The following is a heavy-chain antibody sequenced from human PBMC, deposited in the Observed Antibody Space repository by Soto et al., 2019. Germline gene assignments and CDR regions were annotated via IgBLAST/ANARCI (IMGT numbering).Heavy chain of an antibody. J-gene: IGHJ4*02. V-gene: IGHV4-4*02. Sequence: PSETLSLTCAVSGGSMNINNWWSWVRQPPGKGLEWIGQVYPGGRSNYSPSLESRVTISVDTSKNQFSLRLISVTAADTALYYCARRYGWLYFDYWGQGSLVTVSS. CDR2: VYPGGRS. D-gene: IGHD6-19*01. CDR1: GGSMNINNW. CDR3: ARRYGWLYFDY.